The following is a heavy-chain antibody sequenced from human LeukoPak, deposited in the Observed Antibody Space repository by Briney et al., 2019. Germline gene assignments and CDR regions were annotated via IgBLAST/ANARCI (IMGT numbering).Heavy chain of an antibody. CDR1: GYTFTGYY. CDR2: INPNSGGT. Sequence: GASVKVSCKASGYTFTGYYMHWVRQAPGQGLEWMGWINPNSGGTNYAQRFQGRVTMTRDTSISTAYMELSRLRSDDPAVYYCAAPVVVVAAEDAFDIWGQGTMVTVSS. CDR3: AAPVVVVAAEDAFDI. D-gene: IGHD2-15*01. J-gene: IGHJ3*02. V-gene: IGHV1-2*02.